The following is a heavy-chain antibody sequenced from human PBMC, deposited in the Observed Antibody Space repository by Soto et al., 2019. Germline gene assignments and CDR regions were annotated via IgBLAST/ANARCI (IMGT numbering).Heavy chain of an antibody. CDR3: AKDHHAIAVAGSPVDY. CDR2: VSYDGSKK. J-gene: IGHJ4*02. CDR1: GLSFSSYG. V-gene: IGHV3-30*18. Sequence: QVQLVESGGGVVQPERSLRLSCAASGLSFSSYGMHWVREAPGKGLEWVASVSYDGSKKYYANSAKGRFTISRDNPNNMLYLQMSSLRVEDTAVYYCAKDHHAIAVAGSPVDYWGQGTLVIVSS. D-gene: IGHD6-19*01.